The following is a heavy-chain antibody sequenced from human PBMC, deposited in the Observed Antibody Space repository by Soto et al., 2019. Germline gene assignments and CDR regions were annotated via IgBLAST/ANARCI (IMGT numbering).Heavy chain of an antibody. J-gene: IGHJ4*02. CDR1: GFTFSSYG. CDR3: ASQKD. V-gene: IGHV3-33*01. Sequence: QMQLVESGGGVVQPGRSLRLSCAASGFTFSSYGMHWVRQAPGKGLEWVAVIWYDGSNKYYSDSVKGRFTISRDNSKNMLYLQMNSLRVEDTAVYYCASQKDWGQGTLVTVSS. CDR2: IWYDGSNK.